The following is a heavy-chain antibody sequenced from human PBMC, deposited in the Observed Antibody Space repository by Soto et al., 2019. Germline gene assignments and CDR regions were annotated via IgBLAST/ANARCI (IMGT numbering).Heavy chain of an antibody. V-gene: IGHV3-33*01. J-gene: IGHJ4*02. D-gene: IGHD6-25*01. Sequence: SLRLSCAASGFTFSSYGMHWVRQAPGKGLEWVAVIWYDGSNKYYADSVKGRFTISRDNSKNTLYLQMNSLRAEDTAVYYCAREGDKYGSGPLGYWGQGTMVTVYS. CDR2: IWYDGSNK. CDR3: AREGDKYGSGPLGY. CDR1: GFTFSSYG.